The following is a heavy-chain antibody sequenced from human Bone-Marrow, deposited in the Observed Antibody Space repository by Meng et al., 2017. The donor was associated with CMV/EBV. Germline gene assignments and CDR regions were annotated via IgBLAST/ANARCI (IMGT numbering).Heavy chain of an antibody. J-gene: IGHJ4*02. D-gene: IGHD1-14*01. CDR2: IDPEDGET. Sequence: EVQLVRSGAGVKKRGATAKIPCKVSGYTFTDSYIHWVQQAPGKGLEWMGLIDPEDGETIYTANFQGRVTITADTSTYTVYIDLSSLKSEDTAIYYCAVIDPPGCRPPLDNWGQGTLVTFSS. V-gene: IGHV1-69-2*01. CDR3: AVIDPPGCRPPLDN. CDR1: GYTFTDSY.